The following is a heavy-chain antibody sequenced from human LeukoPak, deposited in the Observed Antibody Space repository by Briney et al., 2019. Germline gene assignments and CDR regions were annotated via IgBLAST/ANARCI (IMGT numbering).Heavy chain of an antibody. Sequence: SETLSLTCTVSGGSVSSGSYYWSWIRQPPGKGLEWIGYIYYSGSTNYNPSLKSRVTISVDTSKNQFSLKLSSVTAADTAVYYCARIIPGSYGLDFDYWGQGTLVTVSS. CDR2: IYYSGST. D-gene: IGHD5-18*01. J-gene: IGHJ4*02. CDR3: ARIIPGSYGLDFDY. V-gene: IGHV4-61*01. CDR1: GGSVSSGSYY.